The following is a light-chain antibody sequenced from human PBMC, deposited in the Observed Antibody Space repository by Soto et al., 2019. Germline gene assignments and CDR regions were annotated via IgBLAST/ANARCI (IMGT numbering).Light chain of an antibody. CDR3: QQYNNWPPLT. J-gene: IGKJ4*01. V-gene: IGKV3-15*01. CDR2: GAS. CDR1: QSLSSN. Sequence: EIVMTQSPATLSVSPGERATLSCRASQSLSSNLAWYQHKPGQAPRLLIYGASTRATGVPVRFSGSGSGTEFTLTISSLQSEDFAIYYCQQYNNWPPLTFGGGTKVEIK.